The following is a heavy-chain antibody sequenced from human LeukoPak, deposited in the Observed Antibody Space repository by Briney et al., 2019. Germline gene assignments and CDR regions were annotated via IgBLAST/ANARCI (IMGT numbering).Heavy chain of an antibody. CDR3: ARDPTYYDILTGYYKSGAFDI. V-gene: IGHV4-59*11. J-gene: IGHJ3*02. Sequence: SETLSLTCTVSGGSISSHYWSWIRQPPGKGLEWIGYIYYNGSTNYNPSLKSRVTISVDTSKNQFSLKLSSVTAADTAVYYCARDPTYYDILTGYYKSGAFDIWGQGTMVTVSS. CDR1: GGSISSHY. D-gene: IGHD3-9*01. CDR2: IYYNGST.